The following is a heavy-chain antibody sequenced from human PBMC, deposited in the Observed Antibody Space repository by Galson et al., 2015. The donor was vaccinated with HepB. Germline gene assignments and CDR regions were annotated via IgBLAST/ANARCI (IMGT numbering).Heavy chain of an antibody. CDR2: IYWDDDK. CDR3: AQSITMVRGSRDWFDP. J-gene: IGHJ5*02. D-gene: IGHD3-10*01. Sequence: GFSLSTSGVGVGWIRQPPGKALEWLALIYWDDDKRYSPSLKSRLTITKDTSKNQVVLTMTNMDPVDTATYYCAQSITMVRGSRDWFDPWGQGTLVTVSS. CDR1: GFSLSTSGVG. V-gene: IGHV2-5*02.